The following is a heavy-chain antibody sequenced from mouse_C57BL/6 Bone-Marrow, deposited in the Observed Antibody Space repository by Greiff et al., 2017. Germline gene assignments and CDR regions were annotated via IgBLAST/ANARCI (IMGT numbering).Heavy chain of an antibody. V-gene: IGHV1-85*01. CDR2: IYPRDGST. D-gene: IGHD1-1*01. CDR1: GYTFTSYD. CDR3: ARSLTTVVATEGFAY. J-gene: IGHJ3*01. Sequence: VQLQQSGPELVKPGASVKLSCKASGYTFTSYDINWVKQRPGQGLEWIGWIYPRDGSTKDNEMFKGKATLTVDTSSSTVYMELHSLTSEDSAVYYCARSLTTVVATEGFAYWGQGTLVTVSA.